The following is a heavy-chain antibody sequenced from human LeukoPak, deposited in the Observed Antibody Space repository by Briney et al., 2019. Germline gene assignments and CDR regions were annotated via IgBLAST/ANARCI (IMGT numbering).Heavy chain of an antibody. V-gene: IGHV3-74*01. CDR1: GFTFSTYC. CDR3: VRDFRSADY. CDR2: ICPDGTVT. J-gene: IGHJ4*02. Sequence: GGSLRLSCAASGFTFSTYCMHWVRRAPGKGPMWVSRICPDGTVTNYADSVKARFIISRDNARNTVYLQMNSLRVEDTAVYYCVRDFRSADYWGQGTLVTVSS.